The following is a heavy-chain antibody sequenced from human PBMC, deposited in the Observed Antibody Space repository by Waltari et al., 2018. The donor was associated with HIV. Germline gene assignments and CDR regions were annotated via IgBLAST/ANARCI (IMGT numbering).Heavy chain of an antibody. Sequence: QVQLVQSGAEVKKPGSSMKVSCKASGGTFSSYAISWARQAPGQGLEWMGGIIPIFGTANYAQKFQGRVTITADESTSTAYMELSSLRSEDTAVYYCARENYGVAGWFDPWGQGTLVTVSS. CDR3: ARENYGVAGWFDP. D-gene: IGHD4-17*01. CDR1: GGTFSSYA. CDR2: IIPIFGTA. J-gene: IGHJ5*02. V-gene: IGHV1-69*01.